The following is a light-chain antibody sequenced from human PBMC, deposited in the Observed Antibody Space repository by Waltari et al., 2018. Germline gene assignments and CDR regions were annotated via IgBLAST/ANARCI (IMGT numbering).Light chain of an antibody. Sequence: AIQMTQSPSSLSASVGDRVTITCRASQGIRNELAWYQQKTGKAPKVLIYGASSLQSGVPSRFTGSGSDTDFTLTISSLQPEDFATYYCLQDYNYPRTFGQGTKLEIK. CDR3: LQDYNYPRT. CDR1: QGIRNE. CDR2: GAS. J-gene: IGKJ2*01. V-gene: IGKV1-6*01.